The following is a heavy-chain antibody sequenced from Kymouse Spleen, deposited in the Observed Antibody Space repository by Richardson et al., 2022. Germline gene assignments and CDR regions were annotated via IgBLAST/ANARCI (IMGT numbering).Heavy chain of an antibody. CDR3: ATPSYDILTGYSPDAFDI. V-gene: IGHV3-53*01. CDR1: GFTVSSNY. Sequence: EVQLVESGGGLIQPGGSLRLSCAASGFTVSSNYMSWVRQAPGKGLEWVSVIYSGGSTYYADSVKGRFTISRDNSKNTLYLQMNSLRAEDTAVYYCATPSYDILTGYSPDAFDIWGQGTMVTVSS. CDR2: IYSGGST. D-gene: IGHD3-9*01. J-gene: IGHJ3*02.